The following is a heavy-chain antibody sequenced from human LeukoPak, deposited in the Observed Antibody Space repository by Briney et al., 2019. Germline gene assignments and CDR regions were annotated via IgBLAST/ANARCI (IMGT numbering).Heavy chain of an antibody. CDR2: IYYSGST. J-gene: IGHJ5*02. D-gene: IGHD1-1*01. Sequence: PSETLSLTCTVSGGSISSSSYYWGWLRQPPGKGLEWIGSIYYSGSTNYNPSLKSRVTMSVDTSKNQFSLKLSSVTAADTAVYYCARGGSRTAFDPWGQGTLVTISS. CDR3: ARGGSRTAFDP. V-gene: IGHV4-39*07. CDR1: GGSISSSSYY.